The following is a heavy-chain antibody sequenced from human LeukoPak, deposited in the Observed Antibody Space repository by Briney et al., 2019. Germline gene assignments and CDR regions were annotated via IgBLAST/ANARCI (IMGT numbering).Heavy chain of an antibody. Sequence: SETLSLTCTVSGGSISSSSYYWGWIRQPPGKGLEWIGSIYYSGSTYYNPSLKSRVTISVDTSKNQFSLKLSSVTAADTAVYYCARPGQRKGIDYWGQGTLVTVSS. CDR1: GGSISSSSYY. V-gene: IGHV4-39*01. J-gene: IGHJ4*02. CDR3: ARPGQRKGIDY. D-gene: IGHD2-8*02. CDR2: IYYSGST.